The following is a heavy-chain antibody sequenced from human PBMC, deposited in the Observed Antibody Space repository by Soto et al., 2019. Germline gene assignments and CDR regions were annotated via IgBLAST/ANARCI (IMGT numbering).Heavy chain of an antibody. V-gene: IGHV3-30*18. D-gene: IGHD3-10*01. CDR3: AKGPRALWFGELSS. J-gene: IGHJ4*02. CDR1: GFTFSSYG. Sequence: LRLSCAASGFTFSSYGMHWVRQAPGKGLEWVAVISYDGSNKYYADSVKGRFTISRDNSKNTLYLQMNSLRAEDTAVYYCAKGPRALWFGELSSWGQGTLVTVSS. CDR2: ISYDGSNK.